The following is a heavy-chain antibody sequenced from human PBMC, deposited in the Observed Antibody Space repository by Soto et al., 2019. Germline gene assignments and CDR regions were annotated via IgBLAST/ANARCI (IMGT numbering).Heavy chain of an antibody. Sequence: QVQLVQSGAEVKKPGSSVNVSCKTSGGTFGNSAVTWVRQAPGQGLEWLGGIVPMFGTANYAQKFQGRVTITADESTNTAYMELNSLKTGDTAVYYCARDGDPQSAFWSGPLGGGRFDPWGQGTLVTVSS. CDR1: GGTFGNSA. CDR3: ARDGDPQSAFWSGPLGGGRFDP. D-gene: IGHD3-3*01. CDR2: IVPMFGTA. V-gene: IGHV1-69*12. J-gene: IGHJ5*02.